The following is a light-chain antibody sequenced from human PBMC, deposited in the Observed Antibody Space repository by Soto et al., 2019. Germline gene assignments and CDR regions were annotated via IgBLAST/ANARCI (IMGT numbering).Light chain of an antibody. Sequence: QSGLTQPASGSGSPGQSITISCTGTSSDVGGYIYVSWYQQHPGKAPKLMIYDVTSRPSGVSYRFSGPKSGNTASLTISGLQAEDEADYYCSSYTTSSSYVFGTGTKVTVL. J-gene: IGLJ1*01. V-gene: IGLV2-14*01. CDR2: DVT. CDR1: SSDVGGYIY. CDR3: SSYTTSSSYV.